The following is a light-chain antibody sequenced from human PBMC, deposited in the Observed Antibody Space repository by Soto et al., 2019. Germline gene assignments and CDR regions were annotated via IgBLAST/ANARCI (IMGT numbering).Light chain of an antibody. Sequence: QSVLTQPPSASGTPGQWVTISCSGSSYNIGRHVVNWYQQLPGATPTLLIYNTHQRPSGVPDRISGSKSGTSASLTISGLQSEDEADYYCAAWDDSLRGAVFGGGTQLTVL. J-gene: IGLJ7*01. CDR2: NTH. CDR1: SYNIGRHV. V-gene: IGLV1-44*01. CDR3: AAWDDSLRGAV.